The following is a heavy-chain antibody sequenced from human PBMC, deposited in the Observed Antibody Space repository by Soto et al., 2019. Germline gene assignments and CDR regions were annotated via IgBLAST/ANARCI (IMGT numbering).Heavy chain of an antibody. Sequence: GGSLRLSCAAAGFTFSSYGMHWVLQAPGKGLEWVAVISYDGSNKYYADSVKGRFTISRDNSKNTLYLQMNSLRAEDTAVYYCASTYYYDSSGYYVEGDAFDIWGQGTMVTVSS. CDR2: ISYDGSNK. D-gene: IGHD3-22*01. CDR1: GFTFSSYG. V-gene: IGHV3-30*03. J-gene: IGHJ3*02. CDR3: ASTYYYDSSGYYVEGDAFDI.